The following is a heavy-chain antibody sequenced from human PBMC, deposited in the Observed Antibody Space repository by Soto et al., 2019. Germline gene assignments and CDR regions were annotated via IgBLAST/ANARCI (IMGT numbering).Heavy chain of an antibody. Sequence: SETLSLTCAVSGGSISSSNWWSWVRQPPGKGLEWIGEIYHSGSTNYNPSLKSRVTISVDKSKNQFSLKLSSVTAADTAVYYCARVLLRGYEVGAPTKIDYWGKGTLVTVSS. J-gene: IGHJ4*02. CDR2: IYHSGST. V-gene: IGHV4-4*02. CDR1: GGSISSSNW. CDR3: ARVLLRGYEVGAPTKIDY. D-gene: IGHD1-26*01.